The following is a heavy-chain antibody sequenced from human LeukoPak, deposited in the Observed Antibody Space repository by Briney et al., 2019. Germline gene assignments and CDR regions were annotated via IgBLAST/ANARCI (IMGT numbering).Heavy chain of an antibody. CDR1: GFTFSSYS. CDR2: ISSSSSYI. CDR3: ARGVEGYDILTGYYDY. V-gene: IGHV3-21*01. Sequence: GGSLRLSCAASGFTFSSYSMIWVRQAPGKGLEWVSSISSSSSYIYYADSVKGRFTISRDNAKNSLYLQMNSLRAEDTAVYYCARGVEGYDILTGYYDYWGQGTLVTVSS. D-gene: IGHD3-9*01. J-gene: IGHJ4*02.